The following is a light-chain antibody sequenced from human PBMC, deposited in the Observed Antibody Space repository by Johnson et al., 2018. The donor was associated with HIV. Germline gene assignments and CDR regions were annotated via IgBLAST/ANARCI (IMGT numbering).Light chain of an antibody. CDR2: ENN. V-gene: IGLV1-51*02. CDR3: GTWDSSLSAGEYV. Sequence: QSVLTQPPSVSAAPGQKVTISCSGSSSNIGNNYVSWYQQLPGTAPKLLMFENNKRPSGIPDRFSGSKSGTSATLDITGLQTGDEADYYCGTWDSSLSAGEYVFGTGTKVTVL. J-gene: IGLJ1*01. CDR1: SSNIGNNY.